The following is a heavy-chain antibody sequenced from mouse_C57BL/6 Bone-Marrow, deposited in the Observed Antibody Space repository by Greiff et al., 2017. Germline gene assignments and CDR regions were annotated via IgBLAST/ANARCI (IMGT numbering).Heavy chain of an antibody. CDR3: ARGGNYRGYFDY. CDR1: GYTFTDYY. D-gene: IGHD2-1*01. V-gene: IGHV1-26*01. CDR2: INPNNGTT. J-gene: IGHJ2*01. Sequence: VQLQQSGPELVKPGASVKISCKASGYTFTDYYMNWVKQSHGKSLEWIGDINPNNGTTSYNQKFKGKATLTVDQSSSTAYMQLNSLTSEDSAVYYCARGGNYRGYFDYWGQGTTLTVSS.